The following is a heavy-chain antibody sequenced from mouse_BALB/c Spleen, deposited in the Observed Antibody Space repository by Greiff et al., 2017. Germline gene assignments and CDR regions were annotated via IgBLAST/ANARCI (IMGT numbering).Heavy chain of an antibody. CDR2: ISSGSSTI. CDR3: ARSFAMDNLAWFAY. CDR1: GFTFSSFG. Sequence: EVQVVESGGGLVQPGGSRKLSCAASGFTFSSFGMHWVRQAPEKGLEWVAYISSGSSTIYYADTVKGRFTISRDNPKNTLFLQMTSLRSEDTAMYYCARSFAMDNLAWFAYWGQGTLVTVSA. J-gene: IGHJ3*01. V-gene: IGHV5-17*02. D-gene: IGHD1-1*02.